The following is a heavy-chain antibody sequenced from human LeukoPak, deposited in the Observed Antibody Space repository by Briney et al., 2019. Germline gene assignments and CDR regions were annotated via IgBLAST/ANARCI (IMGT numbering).Heavy chain of an antibody. Sequence: PSETLSLTCTVSGGSISSYYWSWIRQPAGKGLEWIGRIYTSGSTNYNPSLKSRVTISVDTSKNQFSLKLSSVTAADTAVYYCARHSGYSYGYRTGSYFDYWGQGTLVTVSS. CDR1: GGSISSYY. CDR3: ARHSGYSYGYRTGSYFDY. D-gene: IGHD5-18*01. V-gene: IGHV4-4*07. J-gene: IGHJ4*02. CDR2: IYTSGST.